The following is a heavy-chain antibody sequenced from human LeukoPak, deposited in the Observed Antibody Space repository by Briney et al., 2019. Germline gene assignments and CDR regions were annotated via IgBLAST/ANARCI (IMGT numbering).Heavy chain of an antibody. J-gene: IGHJ4*02. Sequence: GGSLRLSCAASGFTFSNYHMNWVRQAPGKGLEWVSSISSSSSFIHYADSLKGRFTISRDNAKNSLFLQMNSLTAEDTAVYYCARAAGDLQSFDYWGQGTLATVSS. V-gene: IGHV3-21*01. D-gene: IGHD3-16*01. CDR3: ARAAGDLQSFDY. CDR1: GFTFSNYH. CDR2: ISSSSSFI.